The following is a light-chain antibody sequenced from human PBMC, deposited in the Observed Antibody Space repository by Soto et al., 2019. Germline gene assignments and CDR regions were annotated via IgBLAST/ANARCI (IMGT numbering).Light chain of an antibody. V-gene: IGLV2-14*01. CDR1: SSDVGGYYY. J-gene: IGLJ1*01. Sequence: QSALTQPASVSGSPGQSITISCTGTSSDVGGYYYVSWYQHHPGKAPKLIIYEVSNRPSGVSNRFSASKSGNTASLTISGIQAEDEADYYCSSYTSSSTLNVFGTGTKVT. CDR3: SSYTSSSTLNV. CDR2: EVS.